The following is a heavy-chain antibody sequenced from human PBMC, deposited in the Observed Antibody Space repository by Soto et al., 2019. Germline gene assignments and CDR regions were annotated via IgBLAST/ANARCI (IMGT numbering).Heavy chain of an antibody. CDR1: GFTFSTYT. CDR2: INGRGNYI. Sequence: GGSLRLSCASSGFTFSTYTMNCVRQAPGKGLEWVSSINGRGNYIYYAESVKGRFTISRDNAKNSLYLQMDRLRAEDTALYYCVREDGKVGTNSAFEYWGLGAMVTVSS. V-gene: IGHV3-21*01. CDR3: VREDGKVGTNSAFEY. D-gene: IGHD1-26*01. J-gene: IGHJ4*02.